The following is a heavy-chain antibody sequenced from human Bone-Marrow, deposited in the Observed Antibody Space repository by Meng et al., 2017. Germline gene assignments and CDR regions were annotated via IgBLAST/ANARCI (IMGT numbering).Heavy chain of an antibody. J-gene: IGHJ4*02. Sequence: QLVSEFKEPGPSFQVSCKASGYPFTSDAMNWVRQAPGQGLEWMGWINTNNGNPTYAQCFTGRFVFSLDASVSTAYLQISSLNAEATAVYYCARGGYCTNGVCFGIDYWGQGTLVTVSS. CDR3: ARGGYCTNGVCFGIDY. CDR1: GYPFTSDA. V-gene: IGHV7-4-1*02. D-gene: IGHD2-8*01. CDR2: INTNNGNP.